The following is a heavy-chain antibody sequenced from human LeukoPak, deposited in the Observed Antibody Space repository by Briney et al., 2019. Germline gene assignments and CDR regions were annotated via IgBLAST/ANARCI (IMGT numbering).Heavy chain of an antibody. D-gene: IGHD1-14*01. J-gene: IGHJ6*03. Sequence: SETLSLTCTVSDYSISSGYGYYWGWIRQPPGKGLEWIGNIYHSGITYYNHFNSSLKSRVTISVDTSKNQFSLKLSSVTAADTAVYYCARDHIPDPEAYYYYMDVWGKGTTVTVSS. CDR3: ARDHIPDPEAYYYYMDV. V-gene: IGHV4-38-2*02. CDR2: IYHSGIT. CDR1: DYSISSGYGYY.